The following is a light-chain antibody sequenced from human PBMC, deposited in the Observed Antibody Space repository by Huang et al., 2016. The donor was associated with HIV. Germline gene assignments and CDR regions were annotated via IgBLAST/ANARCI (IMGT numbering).Light chain of an antibody. Sequence: DIQMTQSSSTLSASVGDTVTIACRASQSVSTWLALYQQQAGRAPNLLIYEASTLESGVPSRFSGCGSGTDFTLTISSLQPDDFATYYCQQYKSFPWTFGQGTKVEV. CDR2: EAS. CDR3: QQYKSFPWT. V-gene: IGKV1-5*03. CDR1: QSVSTW. J-gene: IGKJ1*01.